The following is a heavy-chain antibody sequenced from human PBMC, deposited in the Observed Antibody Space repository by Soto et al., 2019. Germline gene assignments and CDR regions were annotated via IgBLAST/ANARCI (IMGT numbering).Heavy chain of an antibody. CDR1: GGSISSYY. CDR2: IYYSGST. CDR3: ARVWGGAFDI. Sequence: SETLSLTCTVSGGSISSYYWSWIRQPPGKGLEWIGYIYYSGSTNYNPSLKSRVTILVDTSKNQFSLKLSSVTVADTAVYYCARVWGGAFDIWGQGTMVTVSS. J-gene: IGHJ3*02. V-gene: IGHV4-59*01. D-gene: IGHD3-10*01.